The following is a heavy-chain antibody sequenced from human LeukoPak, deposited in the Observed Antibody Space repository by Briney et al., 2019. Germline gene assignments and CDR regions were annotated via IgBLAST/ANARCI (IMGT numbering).Heavy chain of an antibody. J-gene: IGHJ6*02. CDR1: GFTFSDYD. Sequence: GGSLRLSCAASGFTFSDYDMIWIRQAPGMGLEWVSYIRSSGFNIYYADSVRGRFTISRDNAKSSMYLQMNSLRAEDTAVYYCARDGWFGEDHYCMDVWGQGTTVTVSS. D-gene: IGHD3-10*01. CDR2: IRSSGFNI. V-gene: IGHV3-11*04. CDR3: ARDGWFGEDHYCMDV.